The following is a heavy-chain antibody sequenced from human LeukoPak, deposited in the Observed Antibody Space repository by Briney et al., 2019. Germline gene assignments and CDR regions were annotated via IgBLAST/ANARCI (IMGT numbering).Heavy chain of an antibody. D-gene: IGHD6-19*01. J-gene: IGHJ5*02. CDR2: IYYSGST. CDR1: GGSISSYY. V-gene: IGHV4-59*01. CDR3: AKGLLGIAVAGTTFRFDP. Sequence: PSETLSLTCTVSGGSISSYYWSWIRQPPGKGLEWIGHIYYSGSTNYNPSLKSRVTISVDTSKNQFSLKLSSVTAADTAVYYCAKGLLGIAVAGTTFRFDPWGQGTLVTVSS.